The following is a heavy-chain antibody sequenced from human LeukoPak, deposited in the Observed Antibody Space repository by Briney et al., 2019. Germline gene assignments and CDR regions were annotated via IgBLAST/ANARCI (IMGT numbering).Heavy chain of an antibody. CDR2: IYYSGST. CDR1: GGSFSGYY. J-gene: IGHJ4*02. Sequence: SETLSLTCAVYGGSFSGYYWSWIRQHPGKGLEWVGYIYYSGSTYYNPSLKSRVTISVDTSKNQFSLKLSSVTAADTAVYYCARWSPNFDHWGQGTLVTVSS. V-gene: IGHV4-31*11. CDR3: ARWSPNFDH.